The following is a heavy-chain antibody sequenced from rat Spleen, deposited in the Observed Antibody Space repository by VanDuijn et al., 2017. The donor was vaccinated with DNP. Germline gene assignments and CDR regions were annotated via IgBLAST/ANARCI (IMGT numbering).Heavy chain of an antibody. CDR1: GFTFSDYY. Sequence: EVQLVESGGGLVQPGRSLKLSCAASGFTFSDYYMAWVRQAPTKGLEWVAYIAYDGGITYYGDSVKGRFTISRDNAKSTLYLQMDSLRSEDTATYYCKLGGGYWGQGVMVTVSS. CDR3: KLGGGY. D-gene: IGHD5-1*01. V-gene: IGHV5-20*01. J-gene: IGHJ2*01. CDR2: IAYDGGIT.